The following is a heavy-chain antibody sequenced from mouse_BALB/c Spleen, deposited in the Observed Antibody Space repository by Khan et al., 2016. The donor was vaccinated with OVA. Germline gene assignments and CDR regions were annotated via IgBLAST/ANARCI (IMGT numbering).Heavy chain of an antibody. CDR1: GYSITSGYA. D-gene: IGHD1-1*01. Sequence: EVQLQESGPGLVKPSQSLSLTCTVTGYSITSGYAWNWIRQFPGNKLEWMGYISYSGVTIYTPSLKSRISITRDTSKNQFFLQLNSVTTEDTATYYCARGNYYRYYFDYWGQGTTLTVSS. CDR2: ISYSGVT. J-gene: IGHJ2*01. V-gene: IGHV3-2*02. CDR3: ARGNYYRYYFDY.